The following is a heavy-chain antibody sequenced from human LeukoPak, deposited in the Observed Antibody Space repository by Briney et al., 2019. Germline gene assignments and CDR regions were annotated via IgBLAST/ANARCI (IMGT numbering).Heavy chain of an antibody. Sequence: ASVKVSCKASGYTFTSYGISWVRQAPGQGLEWMGWISAYNGNTNYAQKLQGRVTMTTDTSTSTAYMELRSLRSDDTAVYYCATQSRDGYQFDYWGQGALVTVSS. D-gene: IGHD5-24*01. CDR3: ATQSRDGYQFDY. J-gene: IGHJ4*02. CDR1: GYTFTSYG. CDR2: ISAYNGNT. V-gene: IGHV1-18*01.